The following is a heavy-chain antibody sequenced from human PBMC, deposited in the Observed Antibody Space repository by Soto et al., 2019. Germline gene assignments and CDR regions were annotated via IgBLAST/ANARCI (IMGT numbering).Heavy chain of an antibody. CDR3: GSGTDRDFYAL. CDR1: GGSISSSTYY. V-gene: IGHV4-39*02. Sequence: PSETLSLTCTVSGGSISSSTYYWGWMRQPPGKGLEWIGSVYYSGSAYYSSSLKSRVTISVDTSKNHFSLQLTSVTAADAPVYYYGSGTDRDFYALWSRGTLVTVSS. D-gene: IGHD3-22*01. CDR2: VYYSGSA. J-gene: IGHJ2*01.